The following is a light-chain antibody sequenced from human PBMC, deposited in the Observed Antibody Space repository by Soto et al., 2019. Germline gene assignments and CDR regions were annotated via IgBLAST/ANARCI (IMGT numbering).Light chain of an antibody. J-gene: IGKJ1*01. Sequence: EVVLSQSPGTLSVSAGDRATLSCRASQSVSNNYLAWYQQKTGQAPRLLIYDESNRATGIPARLSGSGSGTDLTLTISSLEPEDFAVYYCQQRSNWPKTCGQGTKVDI. CDR2: DES. CDR3: QQRSNWPKT. CDR1: QSVSNNY. V-gene: IGKV3-11*01.